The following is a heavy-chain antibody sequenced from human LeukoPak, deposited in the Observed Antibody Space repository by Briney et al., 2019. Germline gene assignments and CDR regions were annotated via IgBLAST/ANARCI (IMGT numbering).Heavy chain of an antibody. CDR2: MSPNSGDT. J-gene: IGHJ6*02. V-gene: IGHV1-8*01. D-gene: IGHD6-6*01. Sequence: ASVTVSCKASGYTFTSYDFNWVRQATGQRPEWMGWMSPNSGDTGYAQKFQDRVTMTRNTSISTAYMELSSLRSDDTAVYYCARDVVAARPVYYGMDVWGQGTTVTVSS. CDR3: ARDVVAARPVYYGMDV. CDR1: GYTFTSYD.